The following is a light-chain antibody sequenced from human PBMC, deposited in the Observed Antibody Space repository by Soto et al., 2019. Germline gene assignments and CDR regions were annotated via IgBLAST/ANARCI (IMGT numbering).Light chain of an antibody. CDR3: QKYNSAPPLT. J-gene: IGKJ4*01. Sequence: DIQMTQSPSSLSASVGDRVNITCRASQGTSNYLAWYQQKPGKVPTLLIYAASTLQSGVPSRFSGSGSGTDFILTISSLQPDDVATYYCQKYNSAPPLTLGGGTKVDIK. V-gene: IGKV1-27*01. CDR2: AAS. CDR1: QGTSNY.